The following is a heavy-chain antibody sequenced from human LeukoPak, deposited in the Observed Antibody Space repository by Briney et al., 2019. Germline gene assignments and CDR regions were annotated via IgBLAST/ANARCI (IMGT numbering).Heavy chain of an antibody. CDR1: GGSFSGYY. Sequence: SETLSLTCAVHGGSFSGYYWSWIRQPPGKGLEWIGEINHSGSTNYNPSLKSRVTISVDTSKNQFSLKLSSVTAADTAVYYCARGNNRGEYSSSSWSVWGQGTLVTVSS. V-gene: IGHV4-34*01. CDR2: INHSGST. D-gene: IGHD6-6*01. J-gene: IGHJ4*02. CDR3: ARGNNRGEYSSSSWSV.